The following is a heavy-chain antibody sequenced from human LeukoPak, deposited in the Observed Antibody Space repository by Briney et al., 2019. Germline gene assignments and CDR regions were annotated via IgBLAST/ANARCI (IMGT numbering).Heavy chain of an antibody. Sequence: GASVNVSCKASGYTFTNNFMHWVRQAPGQGLEWIGIINPSGDNTWYAQKFQGRVTMTRDMATSTDYLEVSSLRSEDTAVYYCARDNSLRDTAWWFDPWGQGTLVTVSS. D-gene: IGHD5-24*01. V-gene: IGHV1-46*01. J-gene: IGHJ5*02. CDR1: GYTFTNNF. CDR2: INPSGDNT. CDR3: ARDNSLRDTAWWFDP.